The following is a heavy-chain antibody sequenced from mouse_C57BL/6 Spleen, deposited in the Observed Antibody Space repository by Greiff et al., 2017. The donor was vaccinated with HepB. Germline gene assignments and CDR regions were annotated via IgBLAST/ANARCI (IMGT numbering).Heavy chain of an antibody. Sequence: PVQQSGAELVRPGASVTLSCKASGYTFTDYEMHWVKQTPVHGLEWIGAIDPETGGTAYNQKFKGKAILTADKSSSTAYMELRSLTSEDSAVYYCTRWGTTVVAEYYFDYWGQGTTLTVSS. D-gene: IGHD1-1*01. CDR3: TRWGTTVVAEYYFDY. V-gene: IGHV1-15*01. CDR1: GYTFTDYE. CDR2: IDPETGGT. J-gene: IGHJ2*01.